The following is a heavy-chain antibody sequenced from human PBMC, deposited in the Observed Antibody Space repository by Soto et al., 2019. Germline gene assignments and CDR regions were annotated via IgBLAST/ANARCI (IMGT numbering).Heavy chain of an antibody. CDR2: IHASGNT. J-gene: IGHJ4*02. CDR3: ARTPGWYFDV. V-gene: IGHV4-4*07. D-gene: IGHD6-19*01. Sequence: SETLSLTCNVSGGYISTYYWSWIRQPAGKGLEWIGRIHASGNTDYNPSLKSRVTMSVDTSKNQFSLRLTSLTAADAAVYYCARTPGWYFDVWGQGTLVTVSS. CDR1: GGYISTYY.